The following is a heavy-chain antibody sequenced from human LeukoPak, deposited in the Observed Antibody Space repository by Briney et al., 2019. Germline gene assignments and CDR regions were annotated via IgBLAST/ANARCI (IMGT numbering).Heavy chain of an antibody. CDR2: INPNSGGT. J-gene: IGHJ5*02. D-gene: IGHD6-19*01. CDR1: GYTFTGYY. V-gene: IGHV1-2*02. Sequence: ASVKVSCKASGYTFTGYYMHWVRQAPGQGLEWMGWINPNSGGTNYAQKFQGRVTMTRDTSISTAYMELSRLRSDDTAVYYCARDGSPYSSGWYGGKWFDPWGQGTLVTVSS. CDR3: ARDGSPYSSGWYGGKWFDP.